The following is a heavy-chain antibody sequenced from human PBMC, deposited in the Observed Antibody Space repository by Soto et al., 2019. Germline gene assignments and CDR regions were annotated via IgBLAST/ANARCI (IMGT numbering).Heavy chain of an antibody. D-gene: IGHD6-19*01. Sequence: QVQLQESGPGLVKPSGTLSLTCSVSGGSVSSDAYYWSWIRQPPGKTLEWIGFILSGGGTTTNPSLRSRLSVSVDTSGNQFSLRLTSVTASDTGVYFCAKGFSSGWYVDSWGRGTLVTVS. CDR3: AKGFSSGWYVDS. CDR2: ILSGGGT. CDR1: GGSVSSDAYY. V-gene: IGHV4-61*08. J-gene: IGHJ4*02.